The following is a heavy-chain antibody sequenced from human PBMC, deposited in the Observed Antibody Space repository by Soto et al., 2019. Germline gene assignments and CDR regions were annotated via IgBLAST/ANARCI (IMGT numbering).Heavy chain of an antibody. D-gene: IGHD1-26*01. Sequence: GGSLRLSCAASGFTFSSYAMSWVRQAPGKGLEWVSGISGSGSTTYYTDSVKGRFTISRDNSKNTLYLQMNSLRAEDTAVYYCAKEKEGATSPPFDYWGQGTLVTVSS. J-gene: IGHJ4*02. CDR3: AKEKEGATSPPFDY. CDR1: GFTFSSYA. CDR2: ISGSGSTT. V-gene: IGHV3-23*01.